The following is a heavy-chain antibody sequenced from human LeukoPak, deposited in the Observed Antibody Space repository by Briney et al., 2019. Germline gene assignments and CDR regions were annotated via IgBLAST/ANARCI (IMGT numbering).Heavy chain of an antibody. V-gene: IGHV4-34*01. CDR2: INHSGST. D-gene: IGHD4-17*01. J-gene: IGHJ4*02. CDR3: ARGLGGDYGLPFDY. CDR1: GGSFSGYY. Sequence: SETLSLTCAVYGGSFSGYYWSWIRQPPGKGLEWIGEINHSGSTNYNPSLKSRVTISVDTSKNQFSLKLSSVTAADTAVYYCARGLGGDYGLPFDYWGQGTLVTVSS.